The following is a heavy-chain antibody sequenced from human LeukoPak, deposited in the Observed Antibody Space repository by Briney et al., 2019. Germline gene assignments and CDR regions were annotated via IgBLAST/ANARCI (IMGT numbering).Heavy chain of an antibody. CDR2: INPNSGGT. V-gene: IGHV1-2*02. CDR3: ARGYAGYNSVDLVYFDY. CDR1: GYTFTGYY. J-gene: IGHJ4*02. Sequence: GASVKVSCKASGYTFTGYYMHWVRQAPGQGLEWMGWINPNSGGTNYAQKFQGRVTMTRDTSISTAYMELSRLRSDDTAVYYCARGYAGYNSVDLVYFDYWGQGTLVTVSS. D-gene: IGHD5-24*01.